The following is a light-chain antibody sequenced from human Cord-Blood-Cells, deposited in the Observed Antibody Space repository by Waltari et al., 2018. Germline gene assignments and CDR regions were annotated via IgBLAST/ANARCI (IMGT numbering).Light chain of an antibody. CDR2: EVS. Sequence: QSALTHPASVSGSPGQSIHISCTGTGTDAGSYNLVSWYQQHPGKAPKLMIYEVSKRPSGVSNRFSGSKSGNTASLTISGLQAEDEADYYCCSYAGSSTLYVFGTGTKVTVL. CDR1: GTDAGSYNL. J-gene: IGLJ1*01. V-gene: IGLV2-23*02. CDR3: CSYAGSSTLYV.